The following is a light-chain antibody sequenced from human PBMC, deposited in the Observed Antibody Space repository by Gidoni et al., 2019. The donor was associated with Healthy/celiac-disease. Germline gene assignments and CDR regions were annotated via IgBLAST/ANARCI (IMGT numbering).Light chain of an antibody. J-gene: IGKJ1*01. CDR3: QQSYSNLWT. CDR2: AAS. V-gene: IGKV1-39*01. Sequence: IQMTQSPSSLSASVGDRVTITCRASQSISSYLNWYQQKPGKAPTLLIYAASSLQSGVPSRFSGSGSGTDFTLTISSLQPEDFATYYCQQSYSNLWTFGQGTKVEIK. CDR1: QSISSY.